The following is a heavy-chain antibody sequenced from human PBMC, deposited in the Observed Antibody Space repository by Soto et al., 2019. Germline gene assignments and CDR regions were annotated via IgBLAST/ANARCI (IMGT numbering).Heavy chain of an antibody. CDR1: GYTFTSYG. Sequence: QVQLVQSGAEVKKPGASVKVSCKASGYTFTSYGISWVRQAPGQGLEWMGWISAYNGNTKYAQKFQGRVTMTTDTAASTAYMELRRLRSDATAVYYCARDLGGSYYAPVDYWGQGTLVTVSS. CDR3: ARDLGGSYYAPVDY. V-gene: IGHV1-18*01. D-gene: IGHD1-26*01. J-gene: IGHJ4*02. CDR2: ISAYNGNT.